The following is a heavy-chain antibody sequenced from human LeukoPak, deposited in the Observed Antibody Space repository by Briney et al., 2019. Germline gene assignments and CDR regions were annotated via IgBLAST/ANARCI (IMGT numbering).Heavy chain of an antibody. J-gene: IGHJ4*02. Sequence: GASVKVSCKASGYTFTSYDFNWLRQATGQGPEWMGWMNPNSGATGYAQKFQGRVTMTRSASINTAYMELSNLRSEDTAVYYCARAPRSWGLGYWGQGTLVTVSS. V-gene: IGHV1-8*01. CDR3: ARAPRSWGLGY. D-gene: IGHD7-27*01. CDR1: GYTFTSYD. CDR2: MNPNSGAT.